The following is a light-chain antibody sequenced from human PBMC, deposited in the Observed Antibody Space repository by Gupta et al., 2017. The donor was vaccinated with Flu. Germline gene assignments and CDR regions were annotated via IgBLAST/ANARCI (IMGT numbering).Light chain of an antibody. V-gene: IGLV3-19*01. J-gene: IGLJ2*01. Sequence: SSALTQDPAVSVALGQTVRITCQGDSLRSYYASWYQQKPRQAPVLVIYGKNNRPSGIPDRLSGSSSGSTASMPITGAQAEDEADDYCNSRDSSGNHVVFGGGTKLTVL. CDR2: GKN. CDR1: SLRSYY. CDR3: NSRDSSGNHVV.